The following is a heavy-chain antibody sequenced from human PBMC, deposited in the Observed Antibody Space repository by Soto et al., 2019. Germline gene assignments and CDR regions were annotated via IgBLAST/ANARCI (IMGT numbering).Heavy chain of an antibody. CDR1: GYNFVKYG. V-gene: IGHV1-18*01. Sequence: VASVKVSCKASGYNFVKYGITWVRQAPGQGLEWMGWISPNNGNTKFAKKFQGRVTMTTDTSTRIVYMELRSLRSDDTAVYYCARGTGEWLISGVDHWGQGTLVTVSS. CDR2: ISPNNGNT. J-gene: IGHJ4*02. CDR3: ARGTGEWLISGVDH. D-gene: IGHD6-19*01.